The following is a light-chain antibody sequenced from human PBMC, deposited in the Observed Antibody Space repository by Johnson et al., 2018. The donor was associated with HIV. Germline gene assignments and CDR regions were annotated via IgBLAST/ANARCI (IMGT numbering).Light chain of an antibody. Sequence: QSVLTQPPSLSAAPGQRVSISCSGNSSNIENYFVSWYQQLPGAAPRLLIYEDNKRPSGIPDRFSGSKSGASAPLGITGLQTGDEADYYCGVWDASLSPHYVFGTGTTVIVL. V-gene: IGLV1-51*02. CDR2: EDN. CDR3: GVWDASLSPHYV. J-gene: IGLJ1*01. CDR1: SSNIENYF.